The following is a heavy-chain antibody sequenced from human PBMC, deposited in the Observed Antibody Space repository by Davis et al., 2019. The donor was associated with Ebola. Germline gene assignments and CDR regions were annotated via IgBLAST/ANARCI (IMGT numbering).Heavy chain of an antibody. V-gene: IGHV1-8*01. D-gene: IGHD1-1*01. CDR3: TRDLWTEGTVYGMDV. CDR2: MNPNSGNT. Sequence: ASVKVSCKASGYTFTTYDINWVRQATGQGLEWMGWMNPNSGNTGYAQKFQGRVTMTRNPSISTADMELSSLRSADTAVYYCTRDLWTEGTVYGMDVWGQGTTVTVFS. J-gene: IGHJ6*02. CDR1: GYTFTTYD.